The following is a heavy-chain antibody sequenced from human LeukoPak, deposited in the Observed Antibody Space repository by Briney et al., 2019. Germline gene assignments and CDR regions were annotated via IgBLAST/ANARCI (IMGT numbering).Heavy chain of an antibody. CDR1: GFTFGDYA. V-gene: IGHV3-49*03. CDR2: IRSKAYGGTT. Sequence: GGSLRLSCTASGFTFGDYAMSWFRQAPGKGLEWVGFIRSKAYGGTTEYAASVKGRFTISRDDSKSIAYLQMNSLRAEDTAVYYCARGGSYLSAFDIWGQGTMVTVSS. J-gene: IGHJ3*02. CDR3: ARGGSYLSAFDI. D-gene: IGHD1-26*01.